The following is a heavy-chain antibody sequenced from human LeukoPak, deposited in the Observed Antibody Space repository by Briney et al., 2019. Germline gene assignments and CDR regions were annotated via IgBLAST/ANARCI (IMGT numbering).Heavy chain of an antibody. Sequence: GGSLRLSCAASGFTFSSYSMNWVRQAPGKGLEWVSSISSSSSYIYYADSVKGRFTISRDNAKNSLYLQMNSLRAEDTTVYYCARGYCGGDCYWSSRPLNAFDIWGQGTMVTVSS. CDR1: GFTFSSYS. V-gene: IGHV3-21*01. D-gene: IGHD2-21*02. CDR3: ARGYCGGDCYWSSRPLNAFDI. J-gene: IGHJ3*02. CDR2: ISSSSSYI.